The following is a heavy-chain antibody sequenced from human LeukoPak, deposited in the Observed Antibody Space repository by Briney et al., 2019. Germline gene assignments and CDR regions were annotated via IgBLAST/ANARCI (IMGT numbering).Heavy chain of an antibody. CDR3: AKDGSRWNFDF. J-gene: IGHJ4*02. V-gene: IGHV3-30*02. CDR1: GFTFSSYG. Sequence: GGSLRLSCAASGFTFSSYGMHWVRQAPGKGLEWVAFIPFDGSNEYFANSVKGRFAISRDYSKNTLYLQMNSLRFEDTAVYYCAKDGSRWNFDFWGQGTLVTVSS. CDR2: IPFDGSNE. D-gene: IGHD6-13*01.